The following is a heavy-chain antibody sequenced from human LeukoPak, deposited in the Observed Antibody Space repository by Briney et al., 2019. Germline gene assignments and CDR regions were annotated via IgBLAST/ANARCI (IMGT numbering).Heavy chain of an antibody. Sequence: GGSLRLSCAASGFTFSSYWMSWVRQAPGKGLEWVANIKQDGSEKYYVDSVKGRFTISRDNAKNSLYLQMNSLRAEDTAVYYCARNSGWYNGGNWFDPWGQGTLVTVSS. D-gene: IGHD6-19*01. CDR3: ARNSGWYNGGNWFDP. J-gene: IGHJ5*02. CDR2: IKQDGSEK. V-gene: IGHV3-7*01. CDR1: GFTFSSYW.